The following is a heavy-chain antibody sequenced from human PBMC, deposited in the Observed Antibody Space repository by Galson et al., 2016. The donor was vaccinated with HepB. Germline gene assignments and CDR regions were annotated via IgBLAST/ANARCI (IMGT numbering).Heavy chain of an antibody. J-gene: IGHJ6*02. CDR1: GGSVNYYY. Sequence: EPLSLTCTVSGGSVNYYYWAWIRQAPGKGLEYIGHIYYTGTANYDPSLKSRLTMSVDTSKNQFSLQLSSVTAADTAIYYCARHGHQWLMWLDVWGQGSTVIVSS. CDR2: IYYTGTA. D-gene: IGHD5-12*01. CDR3: ARHGHQWLMWLDV. V-gene: IGHV4-59*08.